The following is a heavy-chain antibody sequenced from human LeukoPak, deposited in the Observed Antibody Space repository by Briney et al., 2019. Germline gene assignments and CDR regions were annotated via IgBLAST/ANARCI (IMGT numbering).Heavy chain of an antibody. CDR2: INKDGSAT. V-gene: IGHV3-43*02. CDR3: ATWAFYNSLDV. CDR1: GFTFDAYA. Sequence: GGSLRLSCEASGFTFDAYAMHWVRQAPGKGLEWVSLINKDGSATYYADSVKGRFTISRDNSKNSLYLQMNSLRSEDTALYYCATWAFYNSLDVWGQGTTVTVSS. D-gene: IGHD1-26*01. J-gene: IGHJ6*02.